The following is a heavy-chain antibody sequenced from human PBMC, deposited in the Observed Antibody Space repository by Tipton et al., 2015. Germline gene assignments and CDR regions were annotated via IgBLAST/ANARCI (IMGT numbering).Heavy chain of an antibody. CDR1: GASVTGGSYY. Sequence: TLSLTCTVSGASVTGGSYYWSWIRQPPGKGLEWIGYIYYSGVTNCNPSLKSRVTISVDTSKNQFFLKLRSVTAADTAVYFCARDAGIYDNNGYDSWGRGTLVTVSS. D-gene: IGHD3-10*01. J-gene: IGHJ4*02. CDR2: IYYSGVT. V-gene: IGHV4-61*01. CDR3: ARDAGIYDNNGYDS.